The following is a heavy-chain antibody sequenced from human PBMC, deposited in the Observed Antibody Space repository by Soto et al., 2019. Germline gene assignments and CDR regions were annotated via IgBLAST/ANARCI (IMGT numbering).Heavy chain of an antibody. V-gene: IGHV5-10-1*01. CDR2: IDPSDSYT. D-gene: IGHD2-2*01. J-gene: IGHJ6*02. CDR1: GYSFTSYW. Sequence: GESLKISCKGSGYSFTSYWTSWVRQMPGKGLEWMGRIDPSDSYTSYSPSFQGHVTISADKSISTAYLQWSSLKASDTAMYYCASSPRGYCSSTSCRELGNYYGMDVWGQGTTVTVSS. CDR3: ASSPRGYCSSTSCRELGNYYGMDV.